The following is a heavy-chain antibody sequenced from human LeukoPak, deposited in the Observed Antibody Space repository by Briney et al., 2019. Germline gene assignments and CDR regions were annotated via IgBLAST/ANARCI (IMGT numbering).Heavy chain of an antibody. D-gene: IGHD4-23*01. CDR3: ARGGGGKASFDY. V-gene: IGHV4-30-4*01. CDR1: GGSISSGDYY. J-gene: IGHJ4*02. CDR2: IYYSGST. Sequence: PSETLSLTCTVSGGSISSGDYYWSWIRQPPGKGLEWIGYIYYSGSTYYNPSLKSRVTISVDTSKNQFSLKLSSVTAADTAVYYCARGGGGKASFDYWGQGTLVTVSS.